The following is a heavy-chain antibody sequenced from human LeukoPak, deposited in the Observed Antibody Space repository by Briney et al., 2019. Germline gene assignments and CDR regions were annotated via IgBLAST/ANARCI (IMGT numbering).Heavy chain of an antibody. Sequence: SETLSLTCTVSGGSISSSSYYWGWIRQPPGKGLEWIGEINHSGSTNYNPSLKSRVTISVDTSKNQFSLKLSSVTAADTAVYYCARQATSDYYYYYMDVWGKGTTVTTSS. CDR1: GGSISSSSYY. V-gene: IGHV4-39*01. D-gene: IGHD1-26*01. CDR3: ARQATSDYYYYYMDV. J-gene: IGHJ6*03. CDR2: INHSGST.